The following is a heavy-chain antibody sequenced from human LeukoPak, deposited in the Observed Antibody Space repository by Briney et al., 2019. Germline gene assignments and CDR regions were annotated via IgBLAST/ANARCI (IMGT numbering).Heavy chain of an antibody. Sequence: GGSLRLSCAASGFTFSSYAMSWVCQAPARGLEWVSSLRGDGSTFYADSVKGRFTLSRDESRNTVYFQLNSLRAEDTAVYYCARVAARHYFDYWGQGTLVTVSS. J-gene: IGHJ4*02. D-gene: IGHD6-6*01. CDR3: ARVAARHYFDY. V-gene: IGHV3-23*01. CDR2: LRGDGST. CDR1: GFTFSSYA.